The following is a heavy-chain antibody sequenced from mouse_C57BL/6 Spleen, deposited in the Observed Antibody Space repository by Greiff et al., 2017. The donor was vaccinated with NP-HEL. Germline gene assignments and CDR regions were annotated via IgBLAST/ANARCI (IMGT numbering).Heavy chain of an antibody. V-gene: IGHV1-64*01. J-gene: IGHJ3*01. CDR3: AREGGYYLYSNEAWFAY. CDR1: GYTFTSYW. Sequence: QVQLQQPGAELVKPGASVKLSCKASGYTFTSYWMHWVKQRPGQGLEWIGMIHPNSGSTNYNEKFKSKATLTVDKSSSTAYMQLSSLTSEDSAVYYCAREGGYYLYSNEAWFAYWGQGTLVTVSA. CDR2: IHPNSGST. D-gene: IGHD2-5*01.